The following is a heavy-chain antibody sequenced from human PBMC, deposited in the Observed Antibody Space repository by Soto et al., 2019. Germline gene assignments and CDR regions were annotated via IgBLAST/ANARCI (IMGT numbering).Heavy chain of an antibody. Sequence: ASVKVSCKASGYSFTNYGIHWVRQAPGQRLEWMGWINAYNGNTKYSQKFQGRVTFTRDTSARTVYMEVSSPRSEDAAVYFCARDLDDILTGPNFDPWGQGTLVTVSS. CDR2: INAYNGNT. CDR1: GYSFTNYG. CDR3: ARDLDDILTGPNFDP. D-gene: IGHD3-9*01. J-gene: IGHJ5*02. V-gene: IGHV1-3*01.